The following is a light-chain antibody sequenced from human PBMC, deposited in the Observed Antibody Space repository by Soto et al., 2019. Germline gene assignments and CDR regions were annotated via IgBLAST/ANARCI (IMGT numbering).Light chain of an antibody. Sequence: QSLLTQPASVPGSPGQSITISCTGTSSDVGSYNLVSWYQQHPGKAPKLMIYEGSKRPSGVSNRFSGSKSGNTASLTISGLQAEAEADYYCVSDAGSRNYVFGNATKVTV. CDR3: VSDAGSRNYV. J-gene: IGLJ1*01. CDR1: SSDVGSYNL. CDR2: EGS. V-gene: IGLV2-23*01.